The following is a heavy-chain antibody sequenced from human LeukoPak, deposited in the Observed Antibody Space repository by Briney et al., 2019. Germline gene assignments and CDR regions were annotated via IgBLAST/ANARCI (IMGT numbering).Heavy chain of an antibody. CDR2: TYSGGST. V-gene: IGHV3-53*01. D-gene: IGHD2-2*01. Sequence: GGSLRLSCAASGFTVSSNYMSWVRQAPGKGLEWVSVTYSGGSTYYADSVKGRFTISRDNSKNTLYLQMNSLRAKDTAVYYCARDLGYCSSTSCLTFDYWGQGTLVTVSS. CDR1: GFTVSSNY. J-gene: IGHJ4*02. CDR3: ARDLGYCSSTSCLTFDY.